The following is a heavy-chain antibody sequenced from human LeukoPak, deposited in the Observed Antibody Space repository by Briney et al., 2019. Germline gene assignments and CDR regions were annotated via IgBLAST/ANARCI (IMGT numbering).Heavy chain of an antibody. V-gene: IGHV1-18*01. CDR3: ASSRYCSSTSCYKADYYYGMDV. Sequence: ASVKVSCKASGYTFTSYGISWVRQAPGQGLEWMGWISAYNDNTNYAQKLQGRVTMTTDTSTSTAYMELRSLRSDDTAVYYCASSRYCSSTSCYKADYYYGMDVWGQGTTVTVSS. J-gene: IGHJ6*02. CDR1: GYTFTSYG. CDR2: ISAYNDNT. D-gene: IGHD2-2*02.